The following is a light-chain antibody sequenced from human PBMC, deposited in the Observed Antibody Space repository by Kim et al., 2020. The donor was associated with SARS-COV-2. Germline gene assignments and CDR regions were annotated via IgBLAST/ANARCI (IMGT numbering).Light chain of an antibody. Sequence: RVTISCTGSSSNIGAGYDVHWYQQLPGTAPKLLIYGNSNRPSGVPDRFSGSKSGTSASLAITGLQAEDEADYYCKSYDSSLSGWVFGGGTHLTVL. J-gene: IGLJ3*02. CDR2: GNS. CDR1: SSNIGAGYD. V-gene: IGLV1-40*01. CDR3: KSYDSSLSGWV.